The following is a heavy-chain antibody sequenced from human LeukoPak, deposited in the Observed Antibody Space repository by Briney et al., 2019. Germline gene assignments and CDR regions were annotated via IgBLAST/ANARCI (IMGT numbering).Heavy chain of an antibody. CDR2: IIPIFGTA. D-gene: IGHD2-15*01. Sequence: SVKVSCKASGGTISSYAISWVRQAPGQGLEWMGGIIPIFGTANYAQKFQGRVTITADESTSTAYMELSSLRSEDTAVYYCARDRSGGTSGYYGMDVWGQGTTVTVSS. V-gene: IGHV1-69*13. CDR3: ARDRSGGTSGYYGMDV. CDR1: GGTISSYA. J-gene: IGHJ6*02.